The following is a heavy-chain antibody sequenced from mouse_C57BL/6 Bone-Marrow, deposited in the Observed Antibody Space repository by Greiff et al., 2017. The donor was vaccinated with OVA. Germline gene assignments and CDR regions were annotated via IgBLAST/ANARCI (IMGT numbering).Heavy chain of an antibody. CDR3: ARTSYDGYLYYAMDY. D-gene: IGHD2-3*01. Sequence: QVQLKQPGAELVKPGASVKLSCKASGYTFTSYWMHWVKQRPGRGLEWIGRIDPNSGGTKYNEKFKSKATLTVDKPSSTAYMQLSSLTSEDSAVYYCARTSYDGYLYYAMDYWGQGTSVTVSS. J-gene: IGHJ4*01. CDR2: IDPNSGGT. CDR1: GYTFTSYW. V-gene: IGHV1-72*01.